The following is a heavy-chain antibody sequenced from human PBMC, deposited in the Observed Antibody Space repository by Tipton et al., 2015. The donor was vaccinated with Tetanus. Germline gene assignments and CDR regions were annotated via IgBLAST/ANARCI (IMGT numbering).Heavy chain of an antibody. D-gene: IGHD3-10*01. CDR3: ARSKLLWFGESLSGFDS. CDR2: ISDRGLT. Sequence: GLVKPSETLSLTCTVSGDSVSGYYWSWIRQPPGKGLEWLAYISDRGLTNSNYFLKSRITISRDTSRNQFSLKLTSVTAADTAVYYCARSKLLWFGESLSGFDSWGQGTLVTVSA. J-gene: IGHJ4*02. V-gene: IGHV4-59*02. CDR1: GDSVSGYY.